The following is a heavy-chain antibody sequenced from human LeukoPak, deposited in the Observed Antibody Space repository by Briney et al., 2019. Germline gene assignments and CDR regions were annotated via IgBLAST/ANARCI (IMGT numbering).Heavy chain of an antibody. Sequence: GGSLRLSCAASGFTVSSNYMSWVRQAPGKGLEWVSVIYSGGSTYYADSVKGRFTISRDNSKNTLYLQMNSLRAEDTAVYSCASEVMIPNAFDIWGQGTMVTVSS. CDR1: GFTVSSNY. CDR2: IYSGGST. D-gene: IGHD3-3*01. V-gene: IGHV3-53*01. J-gene: IGHJ3*02. CDR3: ASEVMIPNAFDI.